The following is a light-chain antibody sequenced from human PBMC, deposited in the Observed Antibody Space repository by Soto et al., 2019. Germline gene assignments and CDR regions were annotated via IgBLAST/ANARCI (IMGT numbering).Light chain of an antibody. J-gene: IGLJ2*01. V-gene: IGLV2-8*01. CDR1: SSDVGGYNY. Sequence: QSALTQPPSASGSPGQSVTISCTGTSSDVGGYNYVSWYQQHPGKAPKLMIDEVSKRPSGVPDRFSDSKSGNTASLTVSGLQAEDEADYYWSSYAGSNNPQVVFGGGTQLTVL. CDR3: SSYAGSNNPQVV. CDR2: EVS.